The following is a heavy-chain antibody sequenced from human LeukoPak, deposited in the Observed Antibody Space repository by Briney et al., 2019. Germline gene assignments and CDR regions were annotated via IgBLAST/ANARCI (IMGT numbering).Heavy chain of an antibody. J-gene: IGHJ4*02. V-gene: IGHV3-23*01. CDR3: AKDGHCPDSVWPPKIVAAGYVDH. Sequence: GGSLRLSCRASGFNFNIYSMNWVRQAPGKGLEWVSGIRAEGDPTQYADSVKGRFTISRDNSKNMLYLQMNSLRAEDTAVYYWAKDGHCPDSVWPPKIVAAGYVDHWGQGTLVTVSS. CDR1: GFNFNIYS. D-gene: IGHD6-13*01. CDR2: IRAEGDPT.